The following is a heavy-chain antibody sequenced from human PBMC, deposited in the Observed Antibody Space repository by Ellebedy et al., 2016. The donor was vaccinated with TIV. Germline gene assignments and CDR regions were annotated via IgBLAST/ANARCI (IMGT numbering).Heavy chain of an antibody. CDR3: ARDRGWDSSGFSY. CDR2: INGDGTST. Sequence: HTGGSLRLSCAASGFTFGSSWMHWVRQAPGKGLVWVARINGDGTSTTYADSANGRFTISRDNAKNTMYLQINSLRVEDTAAYYCARDRGWDSSGFSYWGQGTLVTVS. J-gene: IGHJ4*02. D-gene: IGHD3-22*01. CDR1: GFTFGSSW. V-gene: IGHV3-74*01.